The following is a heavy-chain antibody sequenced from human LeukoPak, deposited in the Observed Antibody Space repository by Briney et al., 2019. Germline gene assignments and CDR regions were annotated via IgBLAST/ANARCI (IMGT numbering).Heavy chain of an antibody. CDR3: LADLRGTVPNPLSSIIYY. CDR1: GCTFSYSW. V-gene: IGHV3-15*01. J-gene: IGHJ4*02. Sequence: GGSLRLSCAASGCTFSYSWMSWVRQAPGNGLEWVGRIKCKTDGGTTDYAAPVKDRFSISRDDSKNTLYLRMNSLKSEDTAVYYCLADLRGTVPNPLSSIIYYWGQGTLVTVSS. CDR2: IKCKTDGGTT. D-gene: IGHD2-8*02.